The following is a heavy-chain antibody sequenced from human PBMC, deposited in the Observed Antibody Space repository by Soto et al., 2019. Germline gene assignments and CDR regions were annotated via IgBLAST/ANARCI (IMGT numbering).Heavy chain of an antibody. Sequence: EVQLVESGGGLVQPGGSLRLSCAASGFTFSSYWMSWVRQAPGKGLEWVANIKQDGSEKYYVDSVKGRFTISRDNAKNSVYLQMNSLRAEDTAVYYCAREGVVVVAAVMDVWGKGTTVTVSS. V-gene: IGHV3-7*01. CDR3: AREGVVVVAAVMDV. CDR1: GFTFSSYW. D-gene: IGHD2-15*01. CDR2: IKQDGSEK. J-gene: IGHJ6*04.